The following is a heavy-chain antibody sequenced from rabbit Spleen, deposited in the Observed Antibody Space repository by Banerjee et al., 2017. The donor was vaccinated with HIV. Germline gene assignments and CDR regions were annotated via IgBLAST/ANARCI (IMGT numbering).Heavy chain of an antibody. CDR1: GFSFSDRDV. V-gene: IGHV1S45*01. CDR3: ARSISGVYRVNL. D-gene: IGHD1-1*01. Sequence: QEQLVESGGGLVKPEGSLTLTCKASGFSFSDRDVMCWVRQAPGKGLEWIACINTYTGSDTTWYASWAKGRFTISKTSSTTVTLEMTSLTVADTATYFCARSISGVYRVNLWGPGTLVTVS. J-gene: IGHJ4*01. CDR2: INTYTGSDTT.